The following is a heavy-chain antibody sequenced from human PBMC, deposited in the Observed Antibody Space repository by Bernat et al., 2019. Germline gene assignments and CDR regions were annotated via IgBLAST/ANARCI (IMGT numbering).Heavy chain of an antibody. CDR1: GFSVSTNH. CDR3: AKEMGYSSGWYPYFDY. J-gene: IGHJ4*02. D-gene: IGHD6-19*01. V-gene: IGHV3-66*01. CDR2: IYGGGRT. Sequence: EVQLVESGGGLVQPGGSLRLSCTASGFSVSTNHVSWVRQAPGKGLECVSVIYGGGRTYYADSVKGRFTISRDNSKNTLYLQMNSLRAEDTAVYYCAKEMGYSSGWYPYFDYWGQGTLVTVSS.